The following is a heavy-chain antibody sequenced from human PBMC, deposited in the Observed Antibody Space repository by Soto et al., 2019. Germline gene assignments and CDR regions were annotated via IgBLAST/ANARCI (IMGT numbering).Heavy chain of an antibody. D-gene: IGHD4-17*01. Sequence: ASVKVSCKASGYTFTNYARHWVRQAPGQRLEWMGWINPNSGNTGYAQKFQGRVTMTRNTSISTAYMELSSLRSEDTAVYYCARTLYGDNVDYWGQGTLVTVSS. CDR3: ARTLYGDNVDY. CDR2: INPNSGNT. CDR1: GYTFTNYA. J-gene: IGHJ4*02. V-gene: IGHV1-8*02.